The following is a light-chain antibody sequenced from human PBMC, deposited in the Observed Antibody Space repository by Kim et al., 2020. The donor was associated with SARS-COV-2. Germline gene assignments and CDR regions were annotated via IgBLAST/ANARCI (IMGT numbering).Light chain of an antibody. J-gene: IGKJ5*01. CDR3: QQRSNWPPVT. Sequence: EIVLTQSPATLSLSPGERATLSCRASQRVSNSLAWYQHKPGQAPRLLIDGASNRAPGIPARFSGSGSGTDFTLTISSLEPEDFAIYYCQQRSNWPPVTFGQGTRLEIK. V-gene: IGKV3-11*01. CDR2: GAS. CDR1: QRVSNS.